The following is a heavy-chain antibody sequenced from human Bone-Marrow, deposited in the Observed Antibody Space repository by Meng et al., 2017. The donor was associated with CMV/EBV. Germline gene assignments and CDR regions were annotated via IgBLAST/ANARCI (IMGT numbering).Heavy chain of an antibody. CDR3: VRGLIG. Sequence: GESLKISCGASGFTFSNHYMSWVRQAPGNGLEWISYISSNGTIKYYSDSVKGRFTVSRGNTKSSLYLQMNSLRDDDTAMYYCVRGLIGWGQGTLVTVSS. V-gene: IGHV3-11*01. J-gene: IGHJ4*02. CDR1: GFTFSNHY. CDR2: ISSNGTIK. D-gene: IGHD3-16*02.